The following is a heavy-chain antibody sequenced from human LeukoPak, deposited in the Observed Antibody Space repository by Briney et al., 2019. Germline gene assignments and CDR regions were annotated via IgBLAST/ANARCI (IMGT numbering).Heavy chain of an antibody. CDR3: ARLIGWSRFDP. V-gene: IGHV3-33*01. Sequence: GGSLRLSCAASGFTFSSYGMHWVRQAPGKGLEWVALIWYDGSKQYYADSVKGRFTISRDNSKNTLHLRMNSLRAEDTAVFYCARLIGWSRFDPWGQGALVTVSS. J-gene: IGHJ5*02. CDR1: GFTFSSYG. D-gene: IGHD6-19*01. CDR2: IWYDGSKQ.